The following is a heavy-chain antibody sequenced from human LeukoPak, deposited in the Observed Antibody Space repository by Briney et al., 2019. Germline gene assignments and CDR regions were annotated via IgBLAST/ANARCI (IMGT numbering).Heavy chain of an antibody. CDR1: GYSFTTYW. CDR3: ARPRDGYITNAFDI. Sequence: EESLKISCRGSGYSFTTYWIAWVRQMPGKGLEWMGIIYPGDSGTRYSPSFQGQVTISADKSIVTAYLQWSSLEASDTAMYYCARPRDGYITNAFDIWGQGTMVTVSS. V-gene: IGHV5-51*01. J-gene: IGHJ3*02. CDR2: IYPGDSGT. D-gene: IGHD5-24*01.